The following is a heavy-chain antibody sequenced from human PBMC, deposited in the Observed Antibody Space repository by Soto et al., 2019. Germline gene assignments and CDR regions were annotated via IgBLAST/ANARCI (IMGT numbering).Heavy chain of an antibody. Sequence: SETLSLTCTVSGGSISSYFWSWIRQPPGKGLEWIGYIYHSGSTYYNPSLKSRVSISVDTSKNQFSLKLSSVTAADTAVYYCARGVKWSFSGWYYYYYGMDVWGQGTTVTVSS. V-gene: IGHV4-59*01. D-gene: IGHD6-19*01. J-gene: IGHJ6*02. CDR3: ARGVKWSFSGWYYYYYGMDV. CDR2: IYHSGST. CDR1: GGSISSYF.